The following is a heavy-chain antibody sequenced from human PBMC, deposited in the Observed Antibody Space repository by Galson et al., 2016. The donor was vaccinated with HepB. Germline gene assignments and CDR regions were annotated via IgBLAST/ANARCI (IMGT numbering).Heavy chain of an antibody. Sequence: SVKVSCKASRGTFSSYAISWVRQAPGQGLEWMGGIIPFFGTTHYAQKFQRRVTITADESTSTAHMDVSSLKSEDTAVYYCAREKGGSLIYFDYWGQGALVTVSS. CDR3: AREKGGSLIYFDY. CDR1: RGTFSSYA. J-gene: IGHJ4*02. CDR2: IIPFFGTT. D-gene: IGHD1-26*01. V-gene: IGHV1-69*13.